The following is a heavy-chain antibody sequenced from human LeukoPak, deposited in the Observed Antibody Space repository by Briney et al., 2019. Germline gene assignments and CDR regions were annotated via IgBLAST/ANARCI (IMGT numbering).Heavy chain of an antibody. Sequence: ASVKVSCKASGGTFSSYAISWVRQAPGQGLEWMGGIIPIFGTANYAQKFQGRVTITAGKSTSTAYMELSSLRSEDTAVYYCASPLLYFDYWGQGTLVTVSS. J-gene: IGHJ4*02. D-gene: IGHD2-15*01. CDR3: ASPLLYFDY. V-gene: IGHV1-69*06. CDR1: GGTFSSYA. CDR2: IIPIFGTA.